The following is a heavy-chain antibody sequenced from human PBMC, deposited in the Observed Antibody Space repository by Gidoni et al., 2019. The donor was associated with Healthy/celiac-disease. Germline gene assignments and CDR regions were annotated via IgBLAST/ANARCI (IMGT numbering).Heavy chain of an antibody. J-gene: IGHJ4*02. CDR1: GLTVSSNY. Sequence: EVQLVESGGGWIQPGGSLRLSCAACGLTVSSNYMSWVRQAPGKGLEWVSVIYSGGSTYYADSVKGRFTISRDNSKNTLYLQMNSLGAEYTAVYYCARGRGAKIDYWGQGTLVTVSS. V-gene: IGHV3-53*01. CDR2: IYSGGST. CDR3: ARGRGAKIDY.